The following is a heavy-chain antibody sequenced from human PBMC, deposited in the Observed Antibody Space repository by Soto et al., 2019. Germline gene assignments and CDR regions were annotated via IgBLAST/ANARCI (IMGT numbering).Heavy chain of an antibody. V-gene: IGHV3-9*01. CDR2: ISWNSVSI. CDR3: AQDRSGYNFDAFDV. D-gene: IGHD5-12*01. Sequence: EVQLVESGGGLVQPGRSLRLSCAASGFTFDDYAMHWVRQAPGKGLEWVSGISWNSVSIGYAGSVKGRFTISRDNAKHSMYLQMNNLGAEDTALYYCAQDRSGYNFDAFDVWGQGQTANPSS. J-gene: IGHJ3*01. CDR1: GFTFDDYA.